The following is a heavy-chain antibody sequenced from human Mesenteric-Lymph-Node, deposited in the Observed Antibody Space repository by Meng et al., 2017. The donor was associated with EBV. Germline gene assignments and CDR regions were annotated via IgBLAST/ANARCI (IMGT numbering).Heavy chain of an antibody. J-gene: IGHJ4*02. D-gene: IGHD4-23*01. CDR3: ARGLGGHSL. CDR2: INPNTGNP. CDR1: GYTFNIYT. Sequence: RVQSGSELKKPGASVKVSCKASGYTFNIYTMNWVRQAPGQGLEWMGWINPNTGNPTYAQGFTGRFVFSLDASVSTAFLEISSLKAEDTAVYYCARGLGGHSLWGQGTLVTVSS. V-gene: IGHV7-4-1*02.